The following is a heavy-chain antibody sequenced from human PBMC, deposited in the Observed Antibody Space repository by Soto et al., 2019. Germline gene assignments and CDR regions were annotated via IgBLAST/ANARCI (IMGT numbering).Heavy chain of an antibody. CDR2: INPSGGST. D-gene: IGHD3-3*01. V-gene: IGHV1-46*03. J-gene: IGHJ4*02. CDR1: GYTFTSYY. Sequence: ASVKVYCKASGYTFTSYYMHWVRQAPGQGLERMGIINPSGGSTSYAQKFQGRVTMTRDTSTSTVYMELSSLRSEYTAVYYCATTQLLEWLFLGYWGQGTLVTVSS. CDR3: ATTQLLEWLFLGY.